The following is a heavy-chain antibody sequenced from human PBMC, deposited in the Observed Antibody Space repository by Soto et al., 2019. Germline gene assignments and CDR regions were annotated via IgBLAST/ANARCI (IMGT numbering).Heavy chain of an antibody. V-gene: IGHV4-59*08. Sequence: SETLSLTCTVSGGSISSYYWSWIRQPPGKGLEWIGYIYYSGSTNYNPSLKSRVTISADTSKNQFSLKLSSVTAADTAVYYCARSYGGTLDYWGQGTLVTVSS. CDR2: IYYSGST. CDR3: ARSYGGTLDY. D-gene: IGHD4-17*01. J-gene: IGHJ4*02. CDR1: GGSISSYY.